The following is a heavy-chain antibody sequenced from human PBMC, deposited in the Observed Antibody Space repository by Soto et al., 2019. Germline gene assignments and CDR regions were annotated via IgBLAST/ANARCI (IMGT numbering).Heavy chain of an antibody. CDR1: GFTFSSYG. D-gene: IGHD2-15*01. CDR3: ARDGAVAAANYYYYYGMDV. Sequence: QVQLVESGGGVVQPGRSLRLSCAASGFTFSSYGMHWVRLAPGKGLEWVAVIWYDGSNKYYADSVKGRFTISRDNSKNTLYLQMNSLRAEDTAVYYCARDGAVAAANYYYYYGMDVWGQGTTVTVSS. J-gene: IGHJ6*02. V-gene: IGHV3-33*01. CDR2: IWYDGSNK.